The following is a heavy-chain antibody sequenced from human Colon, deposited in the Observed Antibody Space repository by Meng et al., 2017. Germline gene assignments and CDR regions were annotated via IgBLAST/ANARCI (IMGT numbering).Heavy chain of an antibody. J-gene: IGHJ4*02. CDR3: ARDSRWLESYYFDY. Sequence: VHSQAAGPGLVQPSLTLSLTCPVSGGSISMGDYYWNWIRQPPGKGLEWIGYIYYSGSTYSNASLKSRVTISIDRSKNQFSLKLSSVTAADTAVYYCARDSRWLESYYFDYWGQGTLVTVSS. V-gene: IGHV4-30-4*01. CDR1: GGSISMGDYY. CDR2: IYYSGST. D-gene: IGHD6-19*01.